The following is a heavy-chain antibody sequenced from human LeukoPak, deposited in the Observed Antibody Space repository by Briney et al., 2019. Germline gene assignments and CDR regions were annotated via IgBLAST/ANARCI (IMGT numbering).Heavy chain of an antibody. V-gene: IGHV3-30*18. Sequence: GGSLRLSCAASGFTVSSNYMSWVRQAPGKGLEWVAVISYDGSNKYYADSVKGRFTISRDNSKNTLYLQMNSLRAEDTAVYYCAKAVEMATINYFDYWGQGTLVTVSS. CDR1: GFTVSSNY. D-gene: IGHD5-24*01. CDR2: ISYDGSNK. CDR3: AKAVEMATINYFDY. J-gene: IGHJ4*02.